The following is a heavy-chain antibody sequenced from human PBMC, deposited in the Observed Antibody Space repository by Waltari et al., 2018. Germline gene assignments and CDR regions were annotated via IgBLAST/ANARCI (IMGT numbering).Heavy chain of an antibody. Sequence: QVQLQQSGPGLVKPSQTLSLTCAISGDSVHSNSAAWHWIRQSPSRGLEWLGRTYYRSKWYNDYAVSVKSRITIKPDTSRNQFSLQLNSVISEDTAVYYCTRGDGYTGFDYWGQGTLVTVSS. V-gene: IGHV6-1*01. D-gene: IGHD5-12*01. J-gene: IGHJ4*02. CDR2: TYYRSKWYN. CDR3: TRGDGYTGFDY. CDR1: GDSVHSNSAA.